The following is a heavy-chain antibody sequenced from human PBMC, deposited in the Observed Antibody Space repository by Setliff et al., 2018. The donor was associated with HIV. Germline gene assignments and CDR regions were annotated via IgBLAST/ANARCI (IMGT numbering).Heavy chain of an antibody. CDR2: IYYTGST. V-gene: IGHV4-59*01. Sequence: NPSETLSLTCTVSGGYISNDYWHWIRQSPGRGLEWIGYIYYTGSTNYNPSLKSRVAMSVYSSNHQFSLKLTSVTPADTAIYYCAREDGSNSHDTFEIWGQGILVTVSS. CDR3: AREDGSNSHDTFEI. J-gene: IGHJ3*02. D-gene: IGHD1-1*01. CDR1: GGYISNDY.